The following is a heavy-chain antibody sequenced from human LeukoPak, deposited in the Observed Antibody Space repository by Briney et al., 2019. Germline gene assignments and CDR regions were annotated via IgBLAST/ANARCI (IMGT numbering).Heavy chain of an antibody. Sequence: GGSLRLSCAASGFTFSSYAMSWVRQAPGKGLEWVSAISGSGGSTYYADSVKGRFTISRDNSKNTLYLQMNSLRAEDTAVYYCAKDIVVIITTGYYFDYWGQGTLVTVSS. J-gene: IGHJ4*02. V-gene: IGHV3-23*01. CDR1: GFTFSSYA. CDR3: AKDIVVIITTGYYFDY. CDR2: ISGSGGST. D-gene: IGHD3-22*01.